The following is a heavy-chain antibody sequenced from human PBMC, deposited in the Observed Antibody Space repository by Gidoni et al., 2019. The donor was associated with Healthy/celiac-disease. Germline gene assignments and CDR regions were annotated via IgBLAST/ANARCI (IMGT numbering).Heavy chain of an antibody. V-gene: IGHV1-69*06. D-gene: IGHD3-22*01. CDR1: GGTFSRYA. CDR2: IIPIFGTA. J-gene: IGHJ4*02. Sequence: QVQLVQSGAEVKKPGSSVKVSCKASGGTFSRYAISWVRQAPGQGLEWMGGIIPIFGTANYAQKFQGRVTITADKSTSTAYMELSSLRSEDTAVYYCARGPFDYYDSSGYFFHWGQGTLVTVSS. CDR3: ARGPFDYYDSSGYFFH.